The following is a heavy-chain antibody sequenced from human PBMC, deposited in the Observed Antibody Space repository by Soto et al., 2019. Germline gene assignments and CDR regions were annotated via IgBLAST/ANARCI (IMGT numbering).Heavy chain of an antibody. CDR1: GFTFSSYG. V-gene: IGHV3-30*18. CDR2: ISYDGSNK. D-gene: IGHD2-21*01. CDR3: ANARDCPFDY. Sequence: QVQLVESGGGVVQPGRSLRLSCAASGFTFSSYGMHWVRQAPGKGLEWVAVISYDGSNKYYADSVKGRFTISRDNSKNTLYLQMNSLRAEDTAVYYCANARDCPFDYWGQGTLVTVSS. J-gene: IGHJ4*02.